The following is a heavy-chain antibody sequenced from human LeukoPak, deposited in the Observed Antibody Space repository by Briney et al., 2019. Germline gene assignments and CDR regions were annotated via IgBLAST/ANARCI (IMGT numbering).Heavy chain of an antibody. D-gene: IGHD4-23*01. Sequence: PSETLSLTCTVSGGSISSSSYYWGWIRQPPGKGLEWIGSIYYSGSTYYNPSLKSRVTISVDTSKNQFSLKLSSVTAADTAVYYCARTSGGNSDYWGQGTLVTVSS. CDR2: IYYSGST. J-gene: IGHJ4*02. CDR3: ARTSGGNSDY. CDR1: GGSISSSSYY. V-gene: IGHV4-39*01.